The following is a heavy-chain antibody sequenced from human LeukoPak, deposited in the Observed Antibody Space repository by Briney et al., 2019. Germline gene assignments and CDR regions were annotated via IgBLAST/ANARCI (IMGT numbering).Heavy chain of an antibody. V-gene: IGHV4-39*07. CDR2: IYHSGGT. J-gene: IGHJ4*02. Sequence: SETLSLTCTVSGGSISSSSYYWGWIRQPPGTGLEWIGSIYHSGGTYYNPSLKSRVTISVDTSKNQFSLKLSSVTAADTAVYYCARSYYYGSGSQRYWGQGTLVTVSS. CDR1: GGSISSSSYY. CDR3: ARSYYYGSGSQRY. D-gene: IGHD3-10*01.